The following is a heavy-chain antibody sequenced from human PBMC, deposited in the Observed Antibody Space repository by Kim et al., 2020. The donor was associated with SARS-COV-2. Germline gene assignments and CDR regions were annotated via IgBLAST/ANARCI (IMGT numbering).Heavy chain of an antibody. CDR1: GFSLSTRGVG. CDR2: IYWDDDK. V-gene: IGHV2-5*02. J-gene: IGHJ4*02. CDR3: AHSVLFDY. Sequence: SGPTLVKPTQTLTLTCTFSGFSLSTRGVGVGWIRQPPGKALEWLAVIYWDDDKRYSPSLKSRLIITKDTSKNQVVLKMANMDPVDTATYYCAHSVLFDYWGQGILVTVSS.